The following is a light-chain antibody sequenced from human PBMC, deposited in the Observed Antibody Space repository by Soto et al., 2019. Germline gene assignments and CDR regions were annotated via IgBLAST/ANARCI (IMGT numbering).Light chain of an antibody. CDR1: QSVSSSY. CDR3: QQYGSSPPMYT. V-gene: IGKV3-20*01. Sequence: EIVLTQSPGTLSLSPGERATLSCRASQSVSSSYLAWYQQKPGQAPRLLIYGASSRATGIPDRFSGSGSGTDFPLTISRLEPADFAVYYCQQYGSSPPMYTFGQGTKLEIK. CDR2: GAS. J-gene: IGKJ2*01.